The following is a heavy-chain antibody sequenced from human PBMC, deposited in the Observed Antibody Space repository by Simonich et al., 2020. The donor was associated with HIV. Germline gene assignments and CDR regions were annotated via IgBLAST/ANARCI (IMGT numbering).Heavy chain of an antibody. CDR2: IKSDGSSK. V-gene: IGHV3-74*01. CDR1: GYTFKSYW. CDR3: AKDRMRLGIGVDY. J-gene: IGHJ4*02. Sequence: VQLVQSGAEVKKPGASVKVSCKASGYTFKSYWMHWVRQAPGNGLMGGYSIKSDGSSKSYADSGKGRFTISRDNAKNTLYLQMNSLRGEDTAVYYCAKDRMRLGIGVDYWGQGTLVTVSS. D-gene: IGHD7-27*01.